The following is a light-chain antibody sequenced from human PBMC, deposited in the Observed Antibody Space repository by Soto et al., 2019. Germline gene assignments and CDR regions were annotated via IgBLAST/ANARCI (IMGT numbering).Light chain of an antibody. CDR1: SSDVGGYNY. V-gene: IGLV2-8*01. Sequence: QSVLTQPPSASGSPGQSVTISCTGTSSDVGGYNYVSWYQQHPGKAPKLMIYEVSERPSGVPDRFSGSKSSNTASLTVSGLQAEDEADYYCCSYAGSSTYVFGTGTKVTVL. CDR3: CSYAGSSTYV. CDR2: EVS. J-gene: IGLJ1*01.